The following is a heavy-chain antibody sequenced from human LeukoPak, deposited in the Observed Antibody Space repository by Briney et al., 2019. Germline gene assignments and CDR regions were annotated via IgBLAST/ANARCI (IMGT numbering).Heavy chain of an antibody. CDR2: IIPIFGTA. V-gene: IGHV1-69*13. D-gene: IGHD1-14*01. CDR1: GGTFSSYA. J-gene: IGHJ4*02. CDR3: ARDRGGPGTPIDY. Sequence: SVKVSCKASGGTFSSYAISWVRQAPGQGLEWMGGIIPIFGTANYAQKFQGRVTITADESTSTAYMELSSLRSEDTAVYYCARDRGGPGTPIDYWGQGTLVTVSS.